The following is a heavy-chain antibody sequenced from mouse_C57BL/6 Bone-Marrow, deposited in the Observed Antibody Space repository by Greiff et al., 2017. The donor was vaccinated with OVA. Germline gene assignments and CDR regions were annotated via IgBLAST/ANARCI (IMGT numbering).Heavy chain of an antibody. CDR2: IDPETGGT. CDR3: TRGDGYYGGFAY. D-gene: IGHD2-3*01. Sequence: VQLQQSGAELVRPGASVTLSCKASGYTFTDYEMHWVKQTPVHGLEWIGAIDPETGGTAYNQKFKGKAILTADKSSSTAYMELRSLTSEDSAVYYCTRGDGYYGGFAYWGQGTLVTVSA. CDR1: GYTFTDYE. J-gene: IGHJ3*01. V-gene: IGHV1-15*01.